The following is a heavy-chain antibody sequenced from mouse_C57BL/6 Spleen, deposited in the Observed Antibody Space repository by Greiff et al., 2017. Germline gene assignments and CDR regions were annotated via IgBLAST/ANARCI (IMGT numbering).Heavy chain of an antibody. J-gene: IGHJ3*01. CDR1: GYTFTSYW. CDR2: IYPGSGST. V-gene: IGHV1-55*01. D-gene: IGHD2-12*01. CDR3: ARVGNYSDCLPWCAY. Sequence: QVQLQQPGAELVKPGASVKMSCKASGYTFTSYWITWVKQRPGQGLEWIGDIYPGSGSTIYNEKFTSKATLTVDTSSSTAYMQLSSLTSEDSAVYYCARVGNYSDCLPWCAYWGPGTLGTVSA.